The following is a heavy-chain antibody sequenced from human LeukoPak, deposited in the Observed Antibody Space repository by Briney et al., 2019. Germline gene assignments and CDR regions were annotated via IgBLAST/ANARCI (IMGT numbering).Heavy chain of an antibody. CDR3: ATPYSYGYYFDY. J-gene: IGHJ4*02. Sequence: RTGGSLRLSCAAFGFTFSNYDMHWVRQAPGKGLEWVAVISYDGSNKYFADSVKGRFTISRDNSKNTLYLQMNSLRAEDTAVYYCATPYSYGYYFDYWGQGTLVTVSS. V-gene: IGHV3-30*03. D-gene: IGHD5-18*01. CDR1: GFTFSNYD. CDR2: ISYDGSNK.